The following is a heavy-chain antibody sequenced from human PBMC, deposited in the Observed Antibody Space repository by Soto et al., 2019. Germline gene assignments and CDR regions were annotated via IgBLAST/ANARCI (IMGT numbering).Heavy chain of an antibody. D-gene: IGHD3-10*01. J-gene: IGHJ4*03. V-gene: IGHV3-53*01. CDR2: IYSGGDT. CDR1: EFPVSSNY. CDR3: GITSFRSGSYSDY. Sequence: EVQLVESGGGLIQPGGSLRLSCAASEFPVSSNYMTWVRQAPGKGLEWASVIYSGGDTYYADSVKGRFTISRDNSKNTRYCQMNRLRAEDTAVYPCGITSFRSGSYSDYLIHGTLVT.